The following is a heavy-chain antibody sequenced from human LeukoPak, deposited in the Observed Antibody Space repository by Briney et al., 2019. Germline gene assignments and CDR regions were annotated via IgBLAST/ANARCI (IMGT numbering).Heavy chain of an antibody. V-gene: IGHV4-4*07. CDR1: GESLSSSY. D-gene: IGHD2-8*01. CDR2: IYSIGRT. Sequence: SETLSLTCSVSGESLSSSYWSWIRQPAGKGLEWIGRIYSIGRTNYSPSLRGRVTMSLDMSKNQFSLMLTSVTAADTAVYYCARAGESMYSTDTYFNPWGQGTLVTVSA. CDR3: ARAGESMYSTDTYFNP. J-gene: IGHJ5*02.